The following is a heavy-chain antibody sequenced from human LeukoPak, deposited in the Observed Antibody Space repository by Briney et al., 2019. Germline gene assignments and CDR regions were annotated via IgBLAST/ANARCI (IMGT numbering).Heavy chain of an antibody. V-gene: IGHV3-38-3*01. CDR3: ARIYSSSSSRGAFDI. D-gene: IGHD6-6*01. CDR2: ISGGST. Sequence: GGSLRLSCAASGFTVSSNEMSWVRQAPGKGLEWVSSISGGSTYYADSRKGRFTISRDNAKNSLYLQMNSLRAEDTAVYYCARIYSSSSSRGAFDIWGQGTMVTVSS. CDR1: GFTVSSNE. J-gene: IGHJ3*02.